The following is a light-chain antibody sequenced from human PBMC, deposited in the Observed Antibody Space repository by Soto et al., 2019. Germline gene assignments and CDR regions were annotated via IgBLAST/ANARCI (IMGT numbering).Light chain of an antibody. J-gene: IGKJ1*01. CDR1: QSVASN. Sequence: ETVMTQSPDTLSVSPGERATLSCKTSQSVASNLAWYQQKTGHGPRLLIFGASTRAAGIPPRFSGSGSGTEFALSISSLQPEDFAVYYCQQYNNWPPTFGHGTKVEMK. CDR2: GAS. V-gene: IGKV3-15*01. CDR3: QQYNNWPPT.